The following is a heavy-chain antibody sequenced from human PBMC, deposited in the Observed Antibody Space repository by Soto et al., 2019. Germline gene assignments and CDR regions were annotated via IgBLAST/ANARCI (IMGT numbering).Heavy chain of an antibody. V-gene: IGHV3-30*19. CDR3: ASERLAVLRSVLDY. Sequence: QVQLVESGGGVVQPGRSLRLSCAASGFTFSSYGMHWVRQAPGKGLECVACISYDGSNKDYADSVKGRFTISRDNSKNTLYLQMNGLRAEDTAVYYCASERLAVLRSVLDYWGQGPVVTVSS. D-gene: IGHD2-8*02. CDR2: ISYDGSNK. J-gene: IGHJ4*02. CDR1: GFTFSSYG.